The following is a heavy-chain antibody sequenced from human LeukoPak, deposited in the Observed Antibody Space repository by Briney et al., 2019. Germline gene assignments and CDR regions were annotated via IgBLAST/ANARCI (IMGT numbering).Heavy chain of an antibody. Sequence: PGGSLRLSCAASGFTFSSYGMHWVRQAPGTGLEWVAFIRYDGSNKYYADSVKGRFTISRDNSKNTLYLQMNSLRAEDTAVYYCAKDLYDFWSWGFDYWGQGTLVTVSS. CDR3: AKDLYDFWSWGFDY. D-gene: IGHD3-3*01. CDR2: IRYDGSNK. V-gene: IGHV3-30*02. CDR1: GFTFSSYG. J-gene: IGHJ4*02.